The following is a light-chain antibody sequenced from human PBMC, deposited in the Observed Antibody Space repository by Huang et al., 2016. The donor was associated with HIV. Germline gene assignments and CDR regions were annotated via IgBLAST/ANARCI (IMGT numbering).Light chain of an antibody. CDR3: QQTYTSVLT. V-gene: IGKV1-39*01. Sequence: DIQMTQSPSSLSASVGDTVTITCRASQTISTYLNWYQQKPGKAPDLLIYGASILQSGVPSRFSGAGSGTNFTLTSRSLQPEDYATYYCQQTYTSVLTFGPGTTVDI. CDR1: QTISTY. J-gene: IGKJ3*01. CDR2: GAS.